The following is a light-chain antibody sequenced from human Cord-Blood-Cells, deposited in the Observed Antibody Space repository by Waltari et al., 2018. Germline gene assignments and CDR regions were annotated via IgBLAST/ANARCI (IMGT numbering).Light chain of an antibody. V-gene: IGLV2-23*01. J-gene: IGLJ2*01. Sequence: QSALTQPASVSGSPGHPITISCTGTRSDVGRYNLVSCYQQHPGKAPKLMIYEGSKRPSGGSNRFSGSKSGNTASLTISGLQAEDEADYYCCSYAGSSTYVVFGGGTKLTVL. CDR1: RSDVGRYNL. CDR2: EGS. CDR3: CSYAGSSTYVV.